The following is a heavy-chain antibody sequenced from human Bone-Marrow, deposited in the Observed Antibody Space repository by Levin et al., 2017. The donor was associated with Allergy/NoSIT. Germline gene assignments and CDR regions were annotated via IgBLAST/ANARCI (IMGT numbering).Heavy chain of an antibody. CDR2: ISYDGSNK. Sequence: GGSLRLSCAASGFTFSSYAMHWVRQAPGKGLEWVAVISYDGSNKYYADSVKGRFTISRDNSKNTLYLQMNSLRAEDTAVYYCAREREFVAVAGTGRPNWFDPWGQGTLVTVSS. J-gene: IGHJ5*02. D-gene: IGHD6-19*01. V-gene: IGHV3-30-3*01. CDR3: AREREFVAVAGTGRPNWFDP. CDR1: GFTFSSYA.